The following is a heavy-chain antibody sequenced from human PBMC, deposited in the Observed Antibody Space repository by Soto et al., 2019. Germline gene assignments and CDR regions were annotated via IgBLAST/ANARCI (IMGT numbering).Heavy chain of an antibody. V-gene: IGHV3-23*01. CDR1: GFTFSSYA. J-gene: IGHJ4*02. CDR3: AKDPTKHSSGWTFDY. CDR2: ISGSGGST. D-gene: IGHD6-19*01. Sequence: EVQLLESGGGLVQPGGSLRLSCAASGFTFSSYAMSWVRQAPGKGLEWVSAISGSGGSTYYADFVKGRFTISRDNSKNTLYLQMNSLRAEDTAVYYCAKDPTKHSSGWTFDYWGQGTLVTVSS.